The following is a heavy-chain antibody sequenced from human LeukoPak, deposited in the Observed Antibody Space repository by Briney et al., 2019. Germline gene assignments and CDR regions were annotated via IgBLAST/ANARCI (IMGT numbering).Heavy chain of an antibody. CDR3: ARQFSAEYSSSSHLDY. V-gene: IGHV3-7*01. D-gene: IGHD6-6*01. CDR1: GFTFSSYW. J-gene: IGHJ4*02. Sequence: GGSLRLSCAASGFTFSSYWMSWVRQAPGKGLEWVANIKQDGSEKYYVDSVKGRFTISRDNAKNSLYLQMNSLRAEDTAVYYCARQFSAEYSSSSHLDYWGQGTLVTVSS. CDR2: IKQDGSEK.